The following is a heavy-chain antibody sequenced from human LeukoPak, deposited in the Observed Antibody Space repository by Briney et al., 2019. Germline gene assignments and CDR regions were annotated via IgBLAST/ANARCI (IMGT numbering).Heavy chain of an antibody. CDR3: ARVIMSSWYYYYMDV. J-gene: IGHJ6*03. Sequence: PSETLSLTCTVSGGSISSFYWSWIRQPPGKGLEWIGYISDSGSTNYNPSPKSRVTISVDTSKIKFPLKLSSMTAADTAVYYCARVIMSSWYYYYMDVWGKGTTVTVSS. CDR2: ISDSGST. V-gene: IGHV4-59*01. CDR1: GGSISSFY. D-gene: IGHD3-3*01.